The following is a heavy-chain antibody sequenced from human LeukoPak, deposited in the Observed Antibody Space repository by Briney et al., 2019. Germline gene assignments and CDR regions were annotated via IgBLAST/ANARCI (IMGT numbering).Heavy chain of an antibody. J-gene: IGHJ5*02. CDR2: IRSKPYGGTK. D-gene: IGHD2-2*01. V-gene: IGHV3-49*03. Sequence: PGGSLRLSCTASGFTFGDYPMSWFRQAPGKGLEWVGFIRSKPYGGTKAYAASVKGTFTISRHDSKPIAYPQMNSLKPGHTAVYYCARPYCSTASCHWFDPWCQGTLLTVPS. CDR3: ARPYCSTASCHWFDP. CDR1: GFTFGDYP.